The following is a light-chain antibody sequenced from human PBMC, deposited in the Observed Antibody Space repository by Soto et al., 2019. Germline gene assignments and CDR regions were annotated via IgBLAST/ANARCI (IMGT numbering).Light chain of an antibody. V-gene: IGLV2-23*02. CDR2: EVS. CDR3: CSYAGSSTYV. Sequence: QSVLNQPASASGSPGQSITISCTGTSSDVGSYNLVSWYQQHPGKAPKLMIYEVSKRPSGVSNRFSGSKSGNTASLTISGLQAEDEADYYCCSYAGSSTYVFGTGTKVTVL. CDR1: SSDVGSYNL. J-gene: IGLJ1*01.